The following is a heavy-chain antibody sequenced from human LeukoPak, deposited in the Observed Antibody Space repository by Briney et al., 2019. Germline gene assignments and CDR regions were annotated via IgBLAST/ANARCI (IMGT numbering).Heavy chain of an antibody. Sequence: PSETLSLTCAVYGGSFSGYYWSWIRQPPGKGLEWIGEINHSGSTNYNPSLKSRVTISVDTSKNQFPRKLSSVTSADTAVYYCARGNREGELELRFFDYWGQGTLVTVSS. V-gene: IGHV4-34*01. J-gene: IGHJ4*02. D-gene: IGHD1-7*01. CDR1: GGSFSGYY. CDR3: ARGNREGELELRFFDY. CDR2: INHSGST.